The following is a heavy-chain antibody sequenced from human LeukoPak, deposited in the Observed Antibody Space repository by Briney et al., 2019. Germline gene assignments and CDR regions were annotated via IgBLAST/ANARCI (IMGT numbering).Heavy chain of an antibody. J-gene: IGHJ6*02. D-gene: IGHD2-21*02. Sequence: PGGSLRLSCAASGFTFSSYAMHWVRQAPGKGLEWVAVISYDGSNKYYADSVKGRFTISRDNSKNTLYLQMNSLRAEDTAVYYCARVPVGGDSATAYWYYGMDVWGQGTTVTVSS. V-gene: IGHV3-30-3*01. CDR2: ISYDGSNK. CDR1: GFTFSSYA. CDR3: ARVPVGGDSATAYWYYGMDV.